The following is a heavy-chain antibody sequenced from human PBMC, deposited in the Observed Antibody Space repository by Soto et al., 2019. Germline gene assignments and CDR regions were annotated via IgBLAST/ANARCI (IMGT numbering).Heavy chain of an antibody. J-gene: IGHJ4*02. CDR3: ARPLGYEIFDY. CDR1: GFTFSRYW. D-gene: IGHD5-12*01. V-gene: IGHV3-7*01. Sequence: GGSLRLSCTASGFTFSRYWMTWVRQAPGKGLEWVANIKQDGSEKNYVDSVKGRFTISRDNAENSLYLQMSSLRAEDTAVYYYARPLGYEIFDYWGQGTLVTVSS. CDR2: IKQDGSEK.